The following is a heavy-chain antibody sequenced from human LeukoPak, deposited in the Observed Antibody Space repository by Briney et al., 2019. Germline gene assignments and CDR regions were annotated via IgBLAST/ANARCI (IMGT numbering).Heavy chain of an antibody. CDR1: GFTFSSYS. V-gene: IGHV3-21*01. Sequence: GGSLRLSCAASGFTFSSYSMNWVRQAPGKGLEWVSSISSSSSYIYYADSVKGRFTISRDNAKNSLYLQMNSLRAEDTAVYYCARIKDYGGNSDFDYWGQGTLVTVSS. J-gene: IGHJ4*02. CDR2: ISSSSSYI. D-gene: IGHD4-23*01. CDR3: ARIKDYGGNSDFDY.